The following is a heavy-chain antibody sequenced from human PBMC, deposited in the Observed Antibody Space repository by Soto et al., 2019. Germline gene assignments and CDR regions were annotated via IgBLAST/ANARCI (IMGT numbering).Heavy chain of an antibody. J-gene: IGHJ4*02. Sequence: EVHLLDSGGGLVQPGGSLRLSCAASGFTFSNYVMSWVRQAPGKGLEWVSSISGSGDNTYYADSVKGRFTISRDNSKNSLSLQMNSLRAEDTAVYYCAKLPYMLAFGGDYWGQGTLVTVSS. CDR3: AKLPYMLAFGGDY. CDR1: GFTFSNYV. D-gene: IGHD3-10*01. V-gene: IGHV3-23*01. CDR2: ISGSGDNT.